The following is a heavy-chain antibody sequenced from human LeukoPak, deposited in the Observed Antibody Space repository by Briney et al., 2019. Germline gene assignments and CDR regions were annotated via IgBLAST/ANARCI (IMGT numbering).Heavy chain of an antibody. CDR2: ISGSGDNT. V-gene: IGHV3-23*01. J-gene: IGHJ4*02. CDR1: GFTFSSYA. Sequence: GGSLRLSCAASGFTFSSYAMSWVRQAPGKGLEWVSTISGSGDNTYYADSVKGRFTISRDNAKNSLYLQMNSLRAEDTAVYYCARDSLTMIVGRQKRGLDYWGQGTLVTVSS. CDR3: ARDSLTMIVGRQKRGLDY. D-gene: IGHD3-22*01.